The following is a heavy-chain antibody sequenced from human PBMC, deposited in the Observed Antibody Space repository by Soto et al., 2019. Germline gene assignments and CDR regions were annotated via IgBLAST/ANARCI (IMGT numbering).Heavy chain of an antibody. CDR3: ARVSIGAVAGIDY. Sequence: PSETLSLTCAVSGVSISSSNWWSWVRQPPGKGLEWIGEIYHSGSTNYNPSLKSRVTISVDKSKNQFSLKLSSVTAADTAVYYCARVSIGAVAGIDYWGQGTLVTVSS. CDR2: IYHSGST. V-gene: IGHV4-4*02. D-gene: IGHD6-19*01. CDR1: GVSISSSNW. J-gene: IGHJ4*02.